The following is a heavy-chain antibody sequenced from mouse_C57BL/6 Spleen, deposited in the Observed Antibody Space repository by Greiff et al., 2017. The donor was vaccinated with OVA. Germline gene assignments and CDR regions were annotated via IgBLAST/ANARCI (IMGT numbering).Heavy chain of an antibody. Sequence: EVKVVESGGGLVQPGGSLKLSCAASGFTFSDYYMYWVRQTPEKRLEWVAYISNGGGSTYYPDTVKGRFTISRDNAKNTLYLQMSRLKSEDTAMYYCARPIEGYWYFDVWGTGTTVTVSS. J-gene: IGHJ1*03. V-gene: IGHV5-12*01. CDR2: ISNGGGST. CDR3: ARPIEGYWYFDV. CDR1: GFTFSDYY.